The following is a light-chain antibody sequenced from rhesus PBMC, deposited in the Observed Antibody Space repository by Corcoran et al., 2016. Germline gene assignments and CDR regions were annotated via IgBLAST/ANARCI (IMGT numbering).Light chain of an antibody. CDR1: QGISNW. V-gene: IGKV1-69*01. CDR3: QQHDNSPLT. Sequence: DIQMTQSPSSLSASVGDRVTITCRASQGISNWLAWYQQKPGKPPKPLVYRASNLETGVPSRFSGSGSGTDFTLTIRILQPEDIATDYCQQHDNSPLTFGGGTKVEIK. CDR2: RAS. J-gene: IGKJ4*01.